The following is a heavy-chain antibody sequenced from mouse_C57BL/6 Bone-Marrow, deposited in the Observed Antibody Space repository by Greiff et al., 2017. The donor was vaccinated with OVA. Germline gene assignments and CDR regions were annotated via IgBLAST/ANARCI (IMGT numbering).Heavy chain of an antibody. J-gene: IGHJ4*01. CDR2: SRNKANDYTT. Sequence: EVQLVESGGGLVQSGRSLRLSCATSGFTFSDFYMEWVRQAPGKGLEWIAASRNKANDYTTEYSASVKGRFIVSRDTSHSILYLPMYALRAEDTAIYYCARDGGNSEDGAMDYWGQGTSVTVSS. V-gene: IGHV7-1*01. D-gene: IGHD2-1*01. CDR3: ARDGGNSEDGAMDY. CDR1: GFTFSDFY.